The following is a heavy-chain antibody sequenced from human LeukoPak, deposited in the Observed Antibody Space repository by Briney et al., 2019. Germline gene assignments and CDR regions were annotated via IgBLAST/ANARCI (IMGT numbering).Heavy chain of an antibody. Sequence: GRSLRLSCAASGFTFSSYGMRWVRQAPGKGLEWVADISYDGSNKYYADSVKGRFTISRDNSKNTMYLQMNSLRAEDTAVYYCAKDLEWELLGWFDPWGQGTLVTVSS. CDR2: ISYDGSNK. CDR3: AKDLEWELLGWFDP. V-gene: IGHV3-30*18. CDR1: GFTFSSYG. D-gene: IGHD1-26*01. J-gene: IGHJ5*02.